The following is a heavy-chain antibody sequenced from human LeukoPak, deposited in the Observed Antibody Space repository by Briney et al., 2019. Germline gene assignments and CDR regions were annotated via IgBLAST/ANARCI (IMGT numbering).Heavy chain of an antibody. CDR2: INPNSGGT. CDR1: GYTFTGYY. V-gene: IGHV1-2*06. D-gene: IGHD5-18*01. J-gene: IGHJ4*02. Sequence: ASVKVSCKASGYTFTGYYMHWVRQAPGQGLEWMGRINPNSGGTNYAQKFQGRVTMTRDTSISTAYMELSRLRSDDTAVYYCARDQAFGYSYGLYYFDYWGQGTLVTVSS. CDR3: ARDQAFGYSYGLYYFDY.